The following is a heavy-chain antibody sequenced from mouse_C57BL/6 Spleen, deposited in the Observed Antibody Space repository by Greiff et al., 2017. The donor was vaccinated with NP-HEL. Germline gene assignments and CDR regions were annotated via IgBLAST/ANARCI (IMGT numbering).Heavy chain of an antibody. CDR2: IDPENGDT. J-gene: IGHJ2*01. V-gene: IGHV14-4*01. CDR1: GFNIKDDY. D-gene: IGHD1-1*01. Sequence: EVQLQQSGAELVRPGASVKLSCTASGFNIKDDYMHWVKQRPEQGLEWIGWIDPENGDTEYASKFQGKATITADTSSNTAYLQLSSLTSEDTAVYYCTLFTTVVATGGYWGQGTTLTVSS. CDR3: TLFTTVVATGGY.